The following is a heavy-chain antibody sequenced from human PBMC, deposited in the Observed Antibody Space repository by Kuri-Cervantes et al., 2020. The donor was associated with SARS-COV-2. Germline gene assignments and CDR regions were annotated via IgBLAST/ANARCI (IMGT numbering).Heavy chain of an antibody. V-gene: IGHV1-46*01. Sequence: ASVKVSCKASGYTFTSYGISWVRQAPGQGLEWMGIIHSSGGSTTYAQKFQGRVTITADESTSTAYMELSSLRSEDTAVYYCASGDSGIVGQGDAFDIWGQGTMVTVSS. CDR2: IHSSGGST. CDR3: ASGDSGIVGQGDAFDI. D-gene: IGHD1-26*01. CDR1: GYTFTSYG. J-gene: IGHJ3*02.